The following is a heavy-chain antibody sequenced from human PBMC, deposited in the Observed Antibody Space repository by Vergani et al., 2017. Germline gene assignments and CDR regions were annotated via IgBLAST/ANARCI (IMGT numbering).Heavy chain of an antibody. CDR3: TRHGRSGWAGYFQH. CDR1: TESISRYY. D-gene: IGHD6-19*01. J-gene: IGHJ1*01. CDR2: VFSSGST. V-gene: IGHV4-4*07. Sequence: QVQLQESGPGLVKPSETLSLTCSVSTESISRYYWSWIRQPAGKGLEWIGRVFSSGSTVYNPALKSRVTISVDTSKNQFSLNLTSVTAADTAVYYCTRHGRSGWAGYFQHWGQGTLVTASS.